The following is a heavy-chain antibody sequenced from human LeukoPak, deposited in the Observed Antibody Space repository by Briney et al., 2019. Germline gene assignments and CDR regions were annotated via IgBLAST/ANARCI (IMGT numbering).Heavy chain of an antibody. CDR2: ISGSGGRT. Sequence: TGGSLRLSCAASGFTFSSYAMSWVRQAPGKGLEWVSAISGSGGRTYYADSVKGRFTISRDNSKNKLYLQMNSLRAEDTAVYYCAAPPTYCGGDWYLGNDYFDHGGEGTRVAVSS. CDR1: GFTFSSYA. CDR3: AAPPTYCGGDWYLGNDYFDH. D-gene: IGHD2-21*02. J-gene: IGHJ4*02. V-gene: IGHV3-23*01.